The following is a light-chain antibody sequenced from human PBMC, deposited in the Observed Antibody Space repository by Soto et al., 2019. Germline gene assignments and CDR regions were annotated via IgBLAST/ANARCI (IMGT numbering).Light chain of an antibody. CDR2: GNN. CDR3: QSYDSSLSGWV. CDR1: SSNIGAAYD. V-gene: IGLV1-40*01. J-gene: IGLJ3*02. Sequence: QPVLTQPPSVSGAPGQKVTISCTRSSSNIGAAYDVHWYQHLPGTAPKLLIYGNNNRPSGVPDPFSGSKSGTSASLAITGLQAEDEADYYCQSYDSSLSGWVFGGGTKLTVL.